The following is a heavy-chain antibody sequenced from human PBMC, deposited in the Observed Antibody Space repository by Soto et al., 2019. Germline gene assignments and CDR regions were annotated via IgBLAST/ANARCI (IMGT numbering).Heavy chain of an antibody. CDR1: GYSFTSYW. D-gene: IGHD6-13*01. Sequence: PXDSLKLSWKCSGYSFTSYWISWVLQMPGKGLEWMGRIDPSDSYTNYSPSFQGHVTISADKSISTAYLQWSSLKASDTAMYYCARKGIAAAGSDYWGQGTLVTVSS. J-gene: IGHJ4*02. CDR3: ARKGIAAAGSDY. V-gene: IGHV5-10-1*01. CDR2: IDPSDSYT.